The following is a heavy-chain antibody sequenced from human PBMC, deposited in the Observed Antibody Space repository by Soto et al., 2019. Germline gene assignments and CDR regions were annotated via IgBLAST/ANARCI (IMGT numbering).Heavy chain of an antibody. CDR1: GYSFTSYC. D-gene: IGHD1-26*01. V-gene: IGHV5-51*01. J-gene: IGHJ4*02. CDR2: IYPGDSDT. CDR3: ARPPYSASYYYFDQ. Sequence: PGESLKISCKASGYSFTSYCIGWVLQMPGKGLEWMGIIYPGDSDTIYGPSFQGQVTISADKSISTAYLQWNSLKASDTAMYYCARPPYSASYYYFDQWGQGTPVTVSS.